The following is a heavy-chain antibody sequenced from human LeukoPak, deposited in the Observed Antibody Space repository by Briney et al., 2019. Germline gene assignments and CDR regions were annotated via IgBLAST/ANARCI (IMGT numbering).Heavy chain of an antibody. CDR1: GYTFTGYF. Sequence: VASVTVSCKASGYTFTGYFMHWVRQAPGQGLEWIGWINPNSGGTNYAQKFQGRVTMTRDTSISTAYMELSRLRSDDTAVYYCARQELVDIVATTYWGQGTLVSVSS. CDR3: ARQELVDIVATTY. D-gene: IGHD5-12*01. J-gene: IGHJ4*02. V-gene: IGHV1-2*02. CDR2: INPNSGGT.